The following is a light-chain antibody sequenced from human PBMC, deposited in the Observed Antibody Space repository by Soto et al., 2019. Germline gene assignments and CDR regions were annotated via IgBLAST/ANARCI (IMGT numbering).Light chain of an antibody. Sequence: EIVVTQSPATRSVSPEERATLSCRASQSVSSSYLAWYQQKPGQAPRLLIYGASSRATGIPARFSGSGSGTEFTLTINSLQSEDFAGYCCQQYNNWPITFGQGTRLEI. CDR1: QSVSSSY. V-gene: IGKV3-15*01. CDR2: GAS. CDR3: QQYNNWPIT. J-gene: IGKJ5*01.